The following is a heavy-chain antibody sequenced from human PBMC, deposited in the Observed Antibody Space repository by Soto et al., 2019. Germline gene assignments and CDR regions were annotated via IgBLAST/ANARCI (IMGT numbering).Heavy chain of an antibody. V-gene: IGHV4-59*01. CDR3: ERHNGSSWSPDNWFVP. CDR1: GGSISSYY. CDR2: IYYSGST. D-gene: IGHD6-13*01. Sequence: SETLSHTCTVSGGSISSYYWSWIRQPPGKGLEWIGYIYYSGSTNYNPSLKSRVTISVDTSKNQFSLKLSSVTAADTAVYYCERHNGSSWSPDNWFVPWGQGTLVTVSS. J-gene: IGHJ5*02.